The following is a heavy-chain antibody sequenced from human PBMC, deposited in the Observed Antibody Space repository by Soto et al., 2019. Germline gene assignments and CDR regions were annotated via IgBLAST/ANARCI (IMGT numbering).Heavy chain of an antibody. CDR2: IGTAGDT. J-gene: IGHJ5*02. Sequence: EVQLVESGGGLVQPGGSLRLSCAASGFTFSGHDMHWVRQASGKGLEWVSGIGTAGDTYYPGSVKGRFTISRENAKNSLYLQMNSLRVEDTAVYYCASASRSAGAAFNPWGQGTLVTVSS. D-gene: IGHD6-19*01. CDR3: ASASRSAGAAFNP. V-gene: IGHV3-13*01. CDR1: GFTFSGHD.